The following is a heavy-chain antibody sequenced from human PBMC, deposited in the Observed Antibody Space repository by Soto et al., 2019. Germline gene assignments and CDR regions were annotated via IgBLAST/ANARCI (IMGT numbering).Heavy chain of an antibody. V-gene: IGHV3-23*01. Sequence: PGGSLRLSCAASGFTFSRDGMSWVRQAPGKGLEWVSGISGSGASTYYAGSVKGRFTISRDNSKNTLYLQLSSLRAEDTAVYYCAKDGSGSYSPDYWGQGTLVTVSS. J-gene: IGHJ4*02. D-gene: IGHD3-10*01. CDR2: ISGSGAST. CDR1: GFTFSRDG. CDR3: AKDGSGSYSPDY.